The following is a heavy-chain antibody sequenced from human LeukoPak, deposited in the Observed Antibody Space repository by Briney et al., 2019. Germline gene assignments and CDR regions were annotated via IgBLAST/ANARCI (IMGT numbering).Heavy chain of an antibody. D-gene: IGHD6-19*01. CDR2: IYYSGNT. CDR3: ARTVHYSSGWAPIYYFDY. V-gene: IGHV4-59*01. CDR1: GGSITNYY. J-gene: IGHJ4*02. Sequence: SETLSLTCTVSGGSITNYYWSWIRQPPGKVLEWIGYIYYSGNTNYNPSLKSRVTMSVDTSKNQFSLKLSSVTAADTAVYYCARTVHYSSGWAPIYYFDYWGQGTLVSVSS.